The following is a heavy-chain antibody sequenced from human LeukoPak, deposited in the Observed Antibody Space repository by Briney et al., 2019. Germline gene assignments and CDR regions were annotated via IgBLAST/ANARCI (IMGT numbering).Heavy chain of an antibody. CDR2: VSYDGNIR. J-gene: IGHJ4*02. V-gene: IGHV3-30*03. D-gene: IGHD3-22*01. CDR1: GFTLSTYG. Sequence: PGGSLRLSCAASGFTLSTYGMHWVRQAPGKGLEWVAVVSYDGNIRYYADSVKGRFTISRDNSKNTLYQQMDSVRAVDTAIYNCARDTGPGITVTDWGQGTLVTVSS. CDR3: ARDTGPGITVTD.